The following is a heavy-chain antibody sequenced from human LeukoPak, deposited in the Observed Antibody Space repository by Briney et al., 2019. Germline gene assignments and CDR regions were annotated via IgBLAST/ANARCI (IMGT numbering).Heavy chain of an antibody. CDR1: GGSISSSSYY. Sequence: SETLSLTCTVSGGSISSSSYYWGWIRQPPGKGLEWIGSIYYSGSTYYNPSLKSRVTISVDTSKNQFSLQLNSVTPEDTAVYYCARDVLGTDYYYYMDVWGKGTTVTVSS. V-gene: IGHV4-39*07. CDR2: IYYSGST. CDR3: ARDVLGTDYYYYMDV. D-gene: IGHD7-27*01. J-gene: IGHJ6*03.